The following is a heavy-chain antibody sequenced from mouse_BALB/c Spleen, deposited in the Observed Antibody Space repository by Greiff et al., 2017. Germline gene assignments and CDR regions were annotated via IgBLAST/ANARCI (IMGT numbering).Heavy chain of an antibody. D-gene: IGHD2-1*01. Sequence: LMKPGASVKISCKATGYTFSSYWIEWVKQRPGHGLEWIGEILPGSGSTNYNEKFKGKATFTADTSSNTAYMQLSSLTSEDSAVYYCASYYGNYEGSWFAYWGQGTLVTVSA. CDR1: GYTFSSYW. V-gene: IGHV1-9*01. CDR3: ASYYGNYEGSWFAY. CDR2: ILPGSGST. J-gene: IGHJ3*01.